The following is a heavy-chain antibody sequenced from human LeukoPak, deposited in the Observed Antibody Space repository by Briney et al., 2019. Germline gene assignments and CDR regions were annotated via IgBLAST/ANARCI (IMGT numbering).Heavy chain of an antibody. D-gene: IGHD1-7*01. CDR1: GFRFSSYA. Sequence: GGSLRLSCAASGFRFSSYAMHWVRQAPGKGLEWVAVISYDGHNTYYSDSVKGRFTISRDNSKNTLYLQMNSLRPEDTAVYYCARENYGDHYFDYWGQGTLITVSS. CDR3: ARENYGDHYFDY. CDR2: ISYDGHNT. V-gene: IGHV3-30-3*01. J-gene: IGHJ4*02.